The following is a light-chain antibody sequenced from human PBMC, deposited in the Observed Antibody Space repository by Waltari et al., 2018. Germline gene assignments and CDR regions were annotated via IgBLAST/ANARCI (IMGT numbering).Light chain of an antibody. J-gene: IGLJ2*01. CDR2: YDN. CDR1: HIEGYS. CDR3: QVSDSTADLVV. V-gene: IGLV3-21*04. Sequence: SYVLTQPPSVSVAPGETSRITCGGTHIEGYSVHCYQQKPGKAPVLVLYYDNNRPSGIPERFSGSNFGNTATLTISRVEAGDEADYYCQVSDSTADLVVFGGGTKLTVL.